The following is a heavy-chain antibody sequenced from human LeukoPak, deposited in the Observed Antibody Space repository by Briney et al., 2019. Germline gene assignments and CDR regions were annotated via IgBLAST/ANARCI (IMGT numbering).Heavy chain of an antibody. V-gene: IGHV4-61*02. D-gene: IGHD3-3*01. J-gene: IGHJ4*02. Sequence: SQTLSLTCTVSGGSISSGSYYWSWIRQPAGKGLEWIGRIYTSGSTNYNPSLKSRVTISVDTSKNQFSLKLSSVTAADTAVYXXARHLLEYNRDASRLRSTFDYWGQGTLVTVSS. CDR1: GGSISSGSYY. CDR3: ARHLLEYNRDASRLRSTFDY. CDR2: IYTSGST.